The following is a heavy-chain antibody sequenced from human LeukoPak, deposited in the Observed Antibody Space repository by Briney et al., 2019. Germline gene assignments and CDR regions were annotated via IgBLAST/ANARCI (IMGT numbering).Heavy chain of an antibody. CDR2: IYSGGTI. CDR1: GFTVSSNY. CDR3: ARDRGGGDLDYFDY. Sequence: GGSLRLSCAASGFTVSSNYMTWVRQAPGKGLEWVSVIYSGGTIYYTDSVKGRFTISRDNSKNTLYLQMNSLRAEDTAVYYCARDRGGGDLDYFDYWGQGTLVTVSS. D-gene: IGHD4-17*01. V-gene: IGHV3-66*01. J-gene: IGHJ4*02.